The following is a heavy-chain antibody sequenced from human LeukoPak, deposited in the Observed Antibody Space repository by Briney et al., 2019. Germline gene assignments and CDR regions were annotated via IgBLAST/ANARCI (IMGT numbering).Heavy chain of an antibody. CDR3: ARERSIANDY. CDR1: GGSISSYY. J-gene: IGHJ4*02. D-gene: IGHD6-6*01. V-gene: IGHV4-4*08. Sequence: SETLSLTCTVSGGSISSYYWSWIRQPPGKGLEWIGYIYTSGSTNYNPSLKSRVTMSVDTSKNQFSLKLSSVTAADTAVYYCARERSIANDYWGQGTLVTVSS. CDR2: IYTSGST.